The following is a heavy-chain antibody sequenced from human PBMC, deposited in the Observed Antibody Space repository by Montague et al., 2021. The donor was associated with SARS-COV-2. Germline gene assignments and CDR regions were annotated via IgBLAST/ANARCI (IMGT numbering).Heavy chain of an antibody. CDR2: IYYSGGT. D-gene: IGHD3-16*02. V-gene: IGHV4-59*01. CDR1: GGSTNNFY. CDR3: AMTSLASASCRFDP. J-gene: IGHJ5*02. Sequence: SETLSLTCTVSGGSTNNFYWSWIRQPPGKGLEWIGYIYYSGGTDYNPSLKSRVTISIDTSKNQFSLNLTSVTAADTGVYYCAMTSLASASCRFDPWGQGTLVTVSS.